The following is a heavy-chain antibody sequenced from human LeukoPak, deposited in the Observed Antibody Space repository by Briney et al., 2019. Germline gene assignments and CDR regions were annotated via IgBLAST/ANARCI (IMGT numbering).Heavy chain of an antibody. CDR2: IYYSGSP. J-gene: IGHJ3*02. Sequence: SETLSLTCTVSGASISIYSWSWIRQPPGQALEWIGYIYYSGSPNYNPSLKSRVTMSVDASKNQFSLEVSSVTAADTAVYYCAKSNRYCDSASCYEAFDIWGQGTMVTVSS. CDR3: AKSNRYCDSASCYEAFDI. V-gene: IGHV4-59*01. D-gene: IGHD2-2*01. CDR1: GASISIYS.